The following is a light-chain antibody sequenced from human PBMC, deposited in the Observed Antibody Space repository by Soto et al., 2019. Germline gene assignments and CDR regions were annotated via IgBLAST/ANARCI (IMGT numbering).Light chain of an antibody. CDR2: DVS. Sequence: QSVLAQPRSVSGSPGQSVTISCTGASSDVGGYNYVSWYQQHPGKAPKLMIYDVSKRPSGVPDRFSGSKSGNTASLTISGLQAEDEADYYCCSYAGSYTFYVFGTGTKFTVL. V-gene: IGLV2-11*01. J-gene: IGLJ1*01. CDR3: CSYAGSYTFYV. CDR1: SSDVGGYNY.